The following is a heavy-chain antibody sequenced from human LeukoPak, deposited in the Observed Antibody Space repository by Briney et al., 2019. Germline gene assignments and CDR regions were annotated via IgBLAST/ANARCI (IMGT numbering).Heavy chain of an antibody. CDR1: KFTFSHFG. V-gene: IGHV3-33*06. Sequence: PGGSLRLSCAASKFTFSHFGMHWVRQAPGKGLKWVAVIWNDGSNQYYAESVKGRFTVSRDNSQNMVYLQMNSLRPEDTAVYYCAKDAQRGFDYSNSLENWGQGTLVTVSS. J-gene: IGHJ4*02. D-gene: IGHD4-11*01. CDR3: AKDAQRGFDYSNSLEN. CDR2: IWNDGSNQ.